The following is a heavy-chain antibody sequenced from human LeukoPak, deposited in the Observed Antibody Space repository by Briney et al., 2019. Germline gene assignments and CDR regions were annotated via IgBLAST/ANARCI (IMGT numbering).Heavy chain of an antibody. CDR3: ARQQYYGSGYGPFDY. CDR1: GYRFTSYW. D-gene: IGHD3-10*01. CDR2: IYPGDSDT. V-gene: IGHV5-51*01. J-gene: IGHJ4*02. Sequence: GVSLKISCKGSGYRFTSYWIGWVRQIPGKGLEWMGIIYPGDSDTRYSPPFQGQVTISADKSISTAYLQWSSLKASDTAMYYCARQQYYGSGYGPFDYWGQGTLVTVSS.